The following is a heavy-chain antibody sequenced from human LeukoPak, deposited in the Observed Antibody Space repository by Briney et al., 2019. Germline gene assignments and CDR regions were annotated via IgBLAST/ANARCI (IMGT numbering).Heavy chain of an antibody. CDR2: ISAYNGNT. V-gene: IGHV1-18*01. J-gene: IGHJ4*02. CDR1: GYIFTSYV. Sequence: GASVKVSCKASGYIFTSYVISWVRQAPGQGLEWMGWISAYNGNTNYAQKLQGRVTMTTDTSTSTAYIELRSLRSDDTAVYYCARIAAAGNFFDYWGRETLVTVSS. D-gene: IGHD6-13*01. CDR3: ARIAAAGNFFDY.